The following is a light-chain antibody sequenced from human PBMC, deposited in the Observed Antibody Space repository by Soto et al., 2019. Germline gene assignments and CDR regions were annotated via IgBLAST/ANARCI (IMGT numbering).Light chain of an antibody. CDR3: QVRTNWSIA. Sequence: EFVLTQSPATLSLSPGERATLSCRASQSVSSYLAWYQQKPGQAPRLLIYDASNRATGIPARFSGTGSGTDFTLTINSLEPEDFAVYHCQVRTNWSIAFGRGTRLEIK. CDR1: QSVSSY. J-gene: IGKJ5*01. V-gene: IGKV3-11*01. CDR2: DAS.